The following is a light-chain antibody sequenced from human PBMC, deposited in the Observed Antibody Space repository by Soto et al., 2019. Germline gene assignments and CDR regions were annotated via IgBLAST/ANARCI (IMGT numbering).Light chain of an antibody. CDR3: LQYFSYPLT. CDR1: QGVRDY. V-gene: IGKV1-17*01. J-gene: IGKJ1*01. Sequence: DIQMTQSPSSLSASVGDRVTITCRASQGVRDYLGWFQQTPGKAPKRLIYAASSLQTGVPSRFSGSGSGTEFTLTISSLQPEDFATYYCLQYFSYPLTFGQGTRVEVE. CDR2: AAS.